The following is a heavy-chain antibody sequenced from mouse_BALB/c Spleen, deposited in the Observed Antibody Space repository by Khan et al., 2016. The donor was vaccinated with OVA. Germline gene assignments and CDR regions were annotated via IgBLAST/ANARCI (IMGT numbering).Heavy chain of an antibody. D-gene: IGHD2-10*01. V-gene: IGHV2-6-7*01. CDR2: IWGDGST. CDR1: GFSLTGYG. J-gene: IGHJ4*01. Sequence: VQLVESGPGLVAPSQSLSITCTVSGFSLTGYGVNWVRQPPGKGLGWLGMIWGDGSTDYNSALKSRLSISKDNSKSQVFLKMNSLQTDDTARYYCARAYYGNYREAMDYWGQGTSVTVSS. CDR3: ARAYYGNYREAMDY.